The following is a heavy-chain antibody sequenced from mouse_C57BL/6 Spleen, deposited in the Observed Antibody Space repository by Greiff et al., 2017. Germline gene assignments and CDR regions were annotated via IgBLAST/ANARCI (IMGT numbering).Heavy chain of an antibody. CDR3: ARMEDYDEGGMDY. Sequence: VQRVESGPGLVQPSQSLSITCTVSGFSLTSYGVHWVRQSPGKGLEWLGVIWSGGSTDYNAAFISRLSISKDNSKSQVFFKMNRLQADDTAIYYCARMEDYDEGGMDYWGQGTSVTVSS. D-gene: IGHD2-4*01. V-gene: IGHV2-2*01. CDR2: IWSGGST. J-gene: IGHJ4*01. CDR1: GFSLTSYG.